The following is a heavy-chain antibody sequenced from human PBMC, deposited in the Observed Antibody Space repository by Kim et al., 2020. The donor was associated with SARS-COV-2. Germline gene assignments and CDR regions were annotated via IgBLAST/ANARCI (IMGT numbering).Heavy chain of an antibody. CDR3: ARGGIGDNYWYFDL. CDR2: IYHSGST. D-gene: IGHD3-16*01. CDR1: GGSISSSNW. V-gene: IGHV4-4*02. J-gene: IGHJ2*01. Sequence: SETLSLTCAVSGGSISSSNWWSWVRQPPGKGLEWIGEIYHSGSTNYNPSLKSRVTISVDKSKNQFSLKLSSVTAADTAVYYCARGGIGDNYWYFDLWGRGTLVTVSS.